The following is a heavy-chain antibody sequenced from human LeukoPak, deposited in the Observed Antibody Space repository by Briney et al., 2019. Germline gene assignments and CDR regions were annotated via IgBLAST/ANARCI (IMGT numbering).Heavy chain of an antibody. CDR2: ISYDGSNK. Sequence: GRSLRLSCAASGFTFSSYAMHWVRQAPGKGLEWVAVISYDGSNKYYADSVKGRFTISRDNSKNTLYLQMNSLRAEDTAVYYCARGSVAGPYYYYGMDVWGQGTTVTVSS. V-gene: IGHV3-30*04. D-gene: IGHD6-19*01. CDR1: GFTFSSYA. J-gene: IGHJ6*02. CDR3: ARGSVAGPYYYYGMDV.